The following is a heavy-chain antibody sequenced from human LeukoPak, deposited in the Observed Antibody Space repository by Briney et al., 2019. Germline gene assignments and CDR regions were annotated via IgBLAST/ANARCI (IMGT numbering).Heavy chain of an antibody. Sequence: SETLSLTCTVSGGSISSYYWSLIRQPPGKGLEWIGYIYYSGSTNYNPSLNSRVTISVDTSKNQFSLKLSSVTAADTAVYYCARGFGPLDAFDIWGQGTMVTVSS. CDR3: ARGFGPLDAFDI. V-gene: IGHV4-59*01. D-gene: IGHD3-10*01. CDR2: IYYSGST. CDR1: GGSISSYY. J-gene: IGHJ3*02.